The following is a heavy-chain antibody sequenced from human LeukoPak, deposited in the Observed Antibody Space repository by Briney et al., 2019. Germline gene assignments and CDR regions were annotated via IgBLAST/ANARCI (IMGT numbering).Heavy chain of an antibody. Sequence: SETLSLTCTVSGGSISSYYWSWIRQPPGKGREWIGYIYYSGSTNYNPSLKSRVTISVDTSKIQFSLKLSSVTAADTAVYYCARGNFWSGYYPYFDYWGQGTLVTVSS. CDR1: GGSISSYY. CDR2: IYYSGST. D-gene: IGHD3-3*01. J-gene: IGHJ4*02. CDR3: ARGNFWSGYYPYFDY. V-gene: IGHV4-59*01.